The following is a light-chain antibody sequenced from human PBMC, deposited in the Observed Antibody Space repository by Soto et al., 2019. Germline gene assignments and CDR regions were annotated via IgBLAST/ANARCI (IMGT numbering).Light chain of an antibody. CDR2: GAS. CDR3: QQYNNWPPLT. J-gene: IGKJ4*01. Sequence: EIVMTQSPATLSVSPGERATLSCRASQSVSSNLVWYQQKPGQAPRLLIYGASTRATGITAMFSGSGSGTEFPLTISSLQSEDFVVYYCQQYNNWPPLTFGRGTKVEIK. V-gene: IGKV3-15*01. CDR1: QSVSSN.